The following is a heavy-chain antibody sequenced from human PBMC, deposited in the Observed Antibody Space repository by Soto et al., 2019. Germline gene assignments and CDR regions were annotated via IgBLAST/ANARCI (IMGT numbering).Heavy chain of an antibody. V-gene: IGHV1-69*12. D-gene: IGHD2-15*01. Sequence: QVQLVQSGAEVKKPGSSVKVSCKASGGTFSSYAISWVRQAPGQGLEWMGGIIPIFGTANYAQKFQGRVTLSADASTSTASMELCRRRSEDTAVYYCAKESRYCSGGSCYFLPGIDYWGQGTLVTVSS. CDR1: GGTFSSYA. CDR3: AKESRYCSGGSCYFLPGIDY. CDR2: IIPIFGTA. J-gene: IGHJ4*02.